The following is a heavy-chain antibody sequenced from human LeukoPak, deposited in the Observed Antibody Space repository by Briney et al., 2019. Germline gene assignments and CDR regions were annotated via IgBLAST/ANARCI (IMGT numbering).Heavy chain of an antibody. CDR2: ISAYNSAYNGNT. V-gene: IGHV1-18*01. D-gene: IGHD3-10*01. J-gene: IGHJ4*02. CDR3: AREYGSGSYTGIDY. Sequence: ASVNGSSTASGYTFINYGITWVRQAPGQGLEWRGWISAYNSAYNGNTHYAQKLQGRVTMTTDTSTNTGYMEMRSLRSDDTAVYYCAREYGSGSYTGIDYWGQGTLVTVSS. CDR1: GYTFINYG.